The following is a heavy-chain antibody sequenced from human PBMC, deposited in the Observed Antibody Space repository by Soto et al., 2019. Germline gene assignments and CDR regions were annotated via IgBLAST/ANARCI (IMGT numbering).Heavy chain of an antibody. CDR1: GYTFTSYY. CDR2: INPSGGST. CDR3: ARDEVEVAGLIVVVTAGIFDP. J-gene: IGHJ5*02. Sequence: ASVKVSCKASGYTFTSYYMHWVRQAPGQGLEWMGIINPSGGSTSYAQKFQGRVTMTRDTSTSTVYMELSSLRSEDTAVYYCARDEVEVAGLIVVVTAGIFDPWGQGTLVTVYS. V-gene: IGHV1-46*01. D-gene: IGHD2-21*02.